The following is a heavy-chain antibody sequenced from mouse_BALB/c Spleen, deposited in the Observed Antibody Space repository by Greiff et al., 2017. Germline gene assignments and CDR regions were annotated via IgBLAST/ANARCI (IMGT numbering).Heavy chain of an antibody. CDR1: GFTFSSYG. J-gene: IGHJ4*01. V-gene: IGHV5-6*01. CDR3: ARQPMDY. CDR2: ISSGGSYT. Sequence: EVKVVESGGDLVKPGGSLKLSCAASGFTFSSYGMSWVRQTPDKRLEWVATISSGGSYTYYPDSVKGRFTISRDNAKNTLYLQMSSLKSEDTAMYYCARQPMDYWGQGTSVTVSS.